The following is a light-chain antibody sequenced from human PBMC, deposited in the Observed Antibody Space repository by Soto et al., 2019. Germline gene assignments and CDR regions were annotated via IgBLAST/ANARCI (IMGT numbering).Light chain of an antibody. CDR1: QSVNIH. Sequence: EIVMTQSPATLSVSPGERATLSCRASQSVNIHLAWYQQKPGQAPRLLIYGASARATGIPAKFSGSGSGTELTLTISSLQSEDFAVCYCQRYNKWPRTFGQGTKVEIK. V-gene: IGKV3D-15*01. CDR3: QRYNKWPRT. CDR2: GAS. J-gene: IGKJ1*01.